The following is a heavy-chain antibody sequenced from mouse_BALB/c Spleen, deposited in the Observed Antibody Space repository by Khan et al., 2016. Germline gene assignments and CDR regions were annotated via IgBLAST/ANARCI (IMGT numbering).Heavy chain of an antibody. D-gene: IGHD3-1*01. CDR2: IWTGGGT. Sequence: VQLQESGPGLVAPSQSLSITCTVSGFSLTSYDISWIRQPPGKGLEWLGVIWTGGGTNYNSAFMSRLSISKDNSKSQVFLKMNSLQTDDTAIYYCVRARALYYYAMDYWGQGTSVTVSS. CDR3: VRARALYYYAMDY. J-gene: IGHJ4*01. V-gene: IGHV2-9-2*01. CDR1: GFSLTSYD.